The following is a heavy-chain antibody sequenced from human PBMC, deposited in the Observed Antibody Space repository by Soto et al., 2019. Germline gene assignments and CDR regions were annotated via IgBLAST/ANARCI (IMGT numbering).Heavy chain of an antibody. CDR3: ARVASAAPYYYYGMDV. Sequence: EVQLVESGGGLVQPGGSLRLSCAASGFTFSSYWMHWVRQAPGKGLVWVPRINSDGSSTSYADSVKGRFTISRDNAKNTLYLQMNSLRAEDTAVYYCARVASAAPYYYYGMDVWGQGTTVTVSS. V-gene: IGHV3-74*01. CDR1: GFTFSSYW. CDR2: INSDGSST. D-gene: IGHD2-2*01. J-gene: IGHJ6*02.